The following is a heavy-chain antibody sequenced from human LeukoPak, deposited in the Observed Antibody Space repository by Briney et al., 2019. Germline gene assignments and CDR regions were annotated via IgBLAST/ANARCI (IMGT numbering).Heavy chain of an antibody. CDR3: AKMGCSGGSCYQYDTFDV. CDR2: ISGSGGST. Sequence: GGSLRLSCAASGFTFSSYAMSWVRQAPGKGLEWVSAISGSGGSTYYADSVKGRFTISRDNSKNTLYLQMNSLRVEDTAVYYCAKMGCSGGSCYQYDTFDVWGRGTVVTVSS. CDR1: GFTFSSYA. J-gene: IGHJ3*01. V-gene: IGHV3-23*01. D-gene: IGHD2-15*01.